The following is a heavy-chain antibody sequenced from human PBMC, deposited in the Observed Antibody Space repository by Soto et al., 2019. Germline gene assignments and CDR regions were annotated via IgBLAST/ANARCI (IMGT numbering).Heavy chain of an antibody. D-gene: IGHD2-2*01. CDR3: ARVVGGVIDY. CDR1: GGSISSYY. V-gene: IGHV4-59*01. CDR2: IHYSGNT. J-gene: IGHJ4*02. Sequence: SETLSLTCTVSGGSISSYYWSWIRQPPGKGLEWIGYIHYSGNTNYNSSLKSRVTISIDTSKNQFSLKLCSVTAADTAVYYCARVVGGVIDYWGQGTQVTVSS.